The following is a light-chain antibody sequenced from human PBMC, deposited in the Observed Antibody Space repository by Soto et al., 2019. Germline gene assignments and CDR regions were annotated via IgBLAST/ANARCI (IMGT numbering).Light chain of an antibody. V-gene: IGKV1-5*03. CDR2: KSS. CDR3: QQYYDFPWT. J-gene: IGKJ1*01. CDR1: QSISNW. Sequence: DIQMTQSPSTLSAVVGDRVTISCRASQSISNWLAWYQQKPGKAPKLLIYKSSNLESGVPSRFSGSGSGTEFTLTFNSLQVDDFATYYCQQYYDFPWTFGQGTKVDI.